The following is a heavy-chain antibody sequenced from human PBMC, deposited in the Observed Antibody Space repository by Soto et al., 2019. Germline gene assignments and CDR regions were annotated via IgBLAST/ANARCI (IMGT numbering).Heavy chain of an antibody. CDR2: VYHTGDT. Sequence: SETLSLTCGVSGGTVASSHWWRWVRQSPGRGLGWIGNVYHTGDTNFNLSLQSRVTFSVDKSKNQLSLRLTTVTAADTAVYFCAREIVTAGGNNYFDPWGPGTLVTVSS. J-gene: IGHJ5*02. V-gene: IGHV4-4*02. CDR1: GGTVASSHW. D-gene: IGHD2-21*02. CDR3: AREIVTAGGNNYFDP.